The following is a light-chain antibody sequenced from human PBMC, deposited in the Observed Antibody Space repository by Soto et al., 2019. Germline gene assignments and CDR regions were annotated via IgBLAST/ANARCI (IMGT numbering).Light chain of an antibody. J-gene: IGKJ3*01. V-gene: IGKV3-20*01. CDR1: QKISSRY. CDR2: SAS. Sequence: EMVLTQSPGTLSLSPGERATLSCRASQKISSRYLAWYQQKPGQAPRLLIYSASTRATGVPDRFSGSGSGTHFTLTITRLEPEDFAIYICQNYNLSFGPGTKVDIK. CDR3: QNYNLS.